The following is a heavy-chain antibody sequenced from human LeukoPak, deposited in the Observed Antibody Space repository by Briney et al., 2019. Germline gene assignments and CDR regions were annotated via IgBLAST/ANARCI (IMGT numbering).Heavy chain of an antibody. D-gene: IGHD1-14*01. CDR3: ARDPDQYYFDY. J-gene: IGHJ4*02. CDR1: GYSISSGYY. CDR2: IYHSGST. Sequence: SETLSLTCTVSGYSISSGYYWGWIRQPPGKGLEWIGSIYHSGSTYYNPSLKSRVTISVDTSKNQFSLKLSSVTAADTAVYYCARDPDQYYFDYWGQGTLVTVSS. V-gene: IGHV4-38-2*02.